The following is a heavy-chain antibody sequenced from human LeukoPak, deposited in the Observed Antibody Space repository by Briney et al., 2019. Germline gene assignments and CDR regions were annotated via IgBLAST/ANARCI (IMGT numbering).Heavy chain of an antibody. CDR2: ILYSGTT. Sequence: SETLSLTCTVSGGSISSYYWSWLRQPPGKGLEWLGYILYSGTTNSNPSLMSRVTISVDTSKNQISLKLSSVTAADTAVYYCARMGGYSGYATHWGQGTLVTVSS. CDR1: GGSISSYY. CDR3: ARMGGYSGYATH. D-gene: IGHD5-12*01. J-gene: IGHJ4*02. V-gene: IGHV4-59*08.